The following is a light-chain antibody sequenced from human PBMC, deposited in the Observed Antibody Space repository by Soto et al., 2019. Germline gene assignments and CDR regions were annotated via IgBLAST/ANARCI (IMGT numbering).Light chain of an antibody. V-gene: IGKV3-20*01. J-gene: IGKJ3*01. Sequence: IVLTQSPVTLSLSPGERATLSCRASQNISNYLIWYQQKPGQAPRLLIHGVSSRATGIPDRFSGSGSGTDFILTISRLEPEDFAVYYCQQFGTSPLVTFGPGTKVDI. CDR1: QNISNY. CDR2: GVS. CDR3: QQFGTSPLVT.